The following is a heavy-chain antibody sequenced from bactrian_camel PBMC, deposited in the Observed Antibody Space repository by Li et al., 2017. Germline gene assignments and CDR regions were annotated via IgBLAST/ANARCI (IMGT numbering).Heavy chain of an antibody. D-gene: IGHD6*01. CDR1: EPAFSRRC. J-gene: IGHJ4*01. CDR2: VNGDDPT. CDR3: AEGRGSRGEHCYSLNY. V-gene: IGHV3S53*01. Sequence: QVQLVESGGGSVQAGGSLRLSCASSEPAFSRRCMGWFRQAPRKKREEVAVVNGDDPTIFADSVKGRFTISQDNARTSLFLQMNSLKPEDTGMYYCAEGRGSRGEHCYSLNYWGQGTQVTVS.